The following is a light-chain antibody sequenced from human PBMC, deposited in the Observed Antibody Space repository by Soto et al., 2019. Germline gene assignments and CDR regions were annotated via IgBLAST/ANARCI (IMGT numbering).Light chain of an antibody. V-gene: IGLV2-14*03. Sequence: SALTQPASVSGSPGQSITISCTGTRSDIGAYNFVSWYQQHPGEVPKLILYDVNVRPSGVSNRFSGSKSGNTASLTISGLQAEDEADYYCTSWTTSTTMIFGGGTKLTVL. CDR3: TSWTTSTTMI. CDR2: DVN. J-gene: IGLJ2*01. CDR1: RSDIGAYNF.